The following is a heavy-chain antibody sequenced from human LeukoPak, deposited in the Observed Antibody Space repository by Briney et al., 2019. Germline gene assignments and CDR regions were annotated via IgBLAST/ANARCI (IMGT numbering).Heavy chain of an antibody. CDR2: IYTSGGT. V-gene: IGHV4-4*09. J-gene: IGHJ4*02. CDR3: ARLTRLSTSPDRYYLDY. D-gene: IGHD6-6*01. CDR1: GDSISSYY. Sequence: SETLSLTCTVSGDSISSYYWSWIRQPPGKGLEWIGYIYTSGGTNYTPSLKGRVTISIDTSKNQFSLKLSSVTAADSAVYYCARLTRLSTSPDRYYLDYWGQGTLVTVSS.